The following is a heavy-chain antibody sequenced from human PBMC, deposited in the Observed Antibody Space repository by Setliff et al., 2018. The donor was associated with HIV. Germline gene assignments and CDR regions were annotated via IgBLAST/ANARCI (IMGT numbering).Heavy chain of an antibody. V-gene: IGHV7-4-1*02. CDR3: ARGCNGGNCYHGSGWFDP. D-gene: IGHD2-15*01. Sequence: ASVKVSCKASGYTFTTYSMNWVRQAPGQGLEWMGWINTNTGNPTYAQGFTGRFVFSLDTSVSTAYLKISSLKAEDTAMYYCARGCNGGNCYHGSGWFDPWGQGTLVTVSS. CDR2: INTNTGNP. J-gene: IGHJ5*02. CDR1: GYTFTTYS.